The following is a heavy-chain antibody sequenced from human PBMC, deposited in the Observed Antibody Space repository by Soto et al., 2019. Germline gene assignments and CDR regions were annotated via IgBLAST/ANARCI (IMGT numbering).Heavy chain of an antibody. J-gene: IGHJ5*02. CDR1: GYTFTSYG. CDR2: ISAYNGNT. D-gene: IGHD3-3*01. V-gene: IGHV1-18*01. CDR3: ARDLTNSYESNRFLEWLGSWFDP. Sequence: GASVKVSCKASGYTFTSYGISWVRQAPGQGLERMGWISAYNGNTNYAQKLQGRVTMTTDTSTSTAYMELRSLRSDDTAVYYCARDLTNSYESNRFLEWLGSWFDPWGQGTLVTGSS.